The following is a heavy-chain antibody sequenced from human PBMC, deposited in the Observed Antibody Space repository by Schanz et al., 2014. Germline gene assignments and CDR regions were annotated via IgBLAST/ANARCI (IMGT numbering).Heavy chain of an antibody. CDR1: RIIFGTYS. J-gene: IGHJ6*03. V-gene: IGHV3-11*01. Sequence: VQLVESGGGLVKPGGSLRLSCTASRIIFGTYSMNWIRQTPKGLEWVSYISSSGSTIYYADSVKGRFTISRDNAKNSLYLQMNSLRAEDTAVYYGARVDSCYDSHLYYYYYYMDVWGKGTTVTVSS. CDR3: ARVDSCYDSHLYYYYYYMDV. D-gene: IGHD5-12*01. CDR2: ISSSGSTI.